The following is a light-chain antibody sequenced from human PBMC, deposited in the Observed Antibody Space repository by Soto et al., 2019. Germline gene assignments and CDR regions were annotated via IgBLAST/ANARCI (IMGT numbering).Light chain of an antibody. CDR3: SQYSSYSRYT. J-gene: IGKJ2*01. CDR1: QNIISW. V-gene: IGKV1-5*03. CDR2: KTS. Sequence: IQMTQSPSILSASVGDRVTITCRASQNIISWLAWYQQKPGKAPKLLIFKTSSLASGVPSTFLGSDSAAEFTLISSSLLPDDVGTYYCSQYSSYSRYTFGQGTKLEIK.